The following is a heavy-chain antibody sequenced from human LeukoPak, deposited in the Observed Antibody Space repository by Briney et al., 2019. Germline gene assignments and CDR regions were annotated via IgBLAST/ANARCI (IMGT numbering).Heavy chain of an antibody. CDR3: ARDGKQWLALGYFDL. V-gene: IGHV3-30-3*01. CDR2: ISYDGSNK. J-gene: IGHJ2*01. CDR1: GFTFSSYA. D-gene: IGHD6-19*01. Sequence: GGSLRLSCAASGFTFSSYAMHWVRQAPGKGLEWVAVISYDGSNKYYADSVKGRFTISRDNSKNTLYLQMNSLRAEDTAVYYCARDGKQWLALGYFDLWGRGTLVTVSS.